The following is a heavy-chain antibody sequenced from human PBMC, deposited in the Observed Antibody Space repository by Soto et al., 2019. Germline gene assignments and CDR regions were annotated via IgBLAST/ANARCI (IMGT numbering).Heavy chain of an antibody. CDR3: ARDWAYYYDSSGYYPGSDY. V-gene: IGHV1-18*04. Sequence: AASVKVSCKASGYTFTSYGISWVRQAPGQGLEWMGWISAYNGNTNYAQKLQGRVTMTADTSTSTAYMELRSLRSDDTAVYYCARDWAYYYDSSGYYPGSDYWGQGTLVTVSS. D-gene: IGHD3-22*01. CDR2: ISAYNGNT. CDR1: GYTFTSYG. J-gene: IGHJ4*02.